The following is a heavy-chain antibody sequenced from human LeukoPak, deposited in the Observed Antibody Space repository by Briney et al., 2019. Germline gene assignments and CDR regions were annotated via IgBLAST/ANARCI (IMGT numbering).Heavy chain of an antibody. CDR3: AKAGSSPFDAFDI. CDR1: GFTFSSYG. V-gene: IGHV3-23*01. D-gene: IGHD6-13*01. Sequence: GGSLRLSCAASGFTFSSYGMSWVRQAPGKGLEWVSGISGSGGKTDYADSVKSRFTISRDNSKNTLYLQMNSLRAEDTAVYYCAKAGSSPFDAFDIWGQGTMVTVSS. J-gene: IGHJ3*02. CDR2: ISGSGGKT.